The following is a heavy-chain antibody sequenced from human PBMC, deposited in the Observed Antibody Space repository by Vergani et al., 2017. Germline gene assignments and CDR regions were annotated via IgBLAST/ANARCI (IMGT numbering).Heavy chain of an antibody. D-gene: IGHD1-26*01. V-gene: IGHV1-69*01. J-gene: IGHJ6*03. CDR1: GGTFSSYA. Sequence: QVQLVQSGAEVKKPGSSVKVSCKASGGTFSSYAISWVRQAPGQGLEWMGGIIPIFGTANYAQKFQGRVTITADESTSTAYMELSSLRSEDTAVYYCAGGWELPTNYYYYYMDVWGKGTTVTVSS. CDR2: IIPIFGTA. CDR3: AGGWELPTNYYYYYMDV.